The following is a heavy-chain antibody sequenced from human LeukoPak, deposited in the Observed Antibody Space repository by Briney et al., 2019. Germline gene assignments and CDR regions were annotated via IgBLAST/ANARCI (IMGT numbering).Heavy chain of an antibody. CDR2: IWYDGSNK. CDR1: GFTFSSYG. Sequence: GRSLRLSCAASGFTFSSYGMHWVRQAPGKGLEWVAVIWYDGSNKYYGDSVKGRFTISRDNSKNTLYLQMNSLRAEDTAVYYCARGYSGSFPAGYWGQGTLVTVSS. D-gene: IGHD1-26*01. V-gene: IGHV3-33*01. CDR3: ARGYSGSFPAGY. J-gene: IGHJ4*02.